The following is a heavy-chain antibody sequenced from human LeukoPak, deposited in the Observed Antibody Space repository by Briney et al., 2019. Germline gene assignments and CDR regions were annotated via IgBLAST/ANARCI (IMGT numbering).Heavy chain of an antibody. CDR1: GGSINSRMSY. Sequence: SETLSLTCSVSGGSINSRMSYWAWIRQPPGKGLEWVGNMYYSGSTFYRPSLKSRVTISVDMPRDQFSLKLTSVTAADTAVYYCARGGVGATQEDYWGQGTLVTVSS. CDR3: ARGGVGATQEDY. V-gene: IGHV4-39*07. J-gene: IGHJ4*02. D-gene: IGHD1-26*01. CDR2: MYYSGST.